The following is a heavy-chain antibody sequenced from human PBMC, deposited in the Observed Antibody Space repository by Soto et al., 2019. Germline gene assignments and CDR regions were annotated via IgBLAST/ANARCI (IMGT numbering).Heavy chain of an antibody. J-gene: IGHJ6*02. CDR3: ARLVSGGYSYANDPYYYGMDV. Sequence: PETLSLTCTVSAVSIRTDSYYGCWIRQPPGKGLEWIGSIYYSGSTYYNPSLKSRVTISVDTSKNQFSLKLSSVTAADTAVYYCARLVSGGYSYANDPYYYGMDVWGQGTTVT. D-gene: IGHD5-18*01. CDR1: AVSIRTDSYY. V-gene: IGHV4-39*01. CDR2: IYYSGST.